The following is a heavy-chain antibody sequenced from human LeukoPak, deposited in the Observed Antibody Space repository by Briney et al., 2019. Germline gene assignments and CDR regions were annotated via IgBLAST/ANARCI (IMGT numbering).Heavy chain of an antibody. CDR3: ARGQDYADWFDP. V-gene: IGHV1-69*04. D-gene: IGHD4-17*01. CDR2: IIPILGIA. J-gene: IGHJ5*02. CDR1: GGTFSSYA. Sequence: SVKVSCKASGGTFSSYAISWVRQAPGQGLEWMGRIIPILGIANYARKFQGRVTITADKSTSTAYMELSSLRSEDTAVYYCARGQDYADWFDPWGQGTLVTVSS.